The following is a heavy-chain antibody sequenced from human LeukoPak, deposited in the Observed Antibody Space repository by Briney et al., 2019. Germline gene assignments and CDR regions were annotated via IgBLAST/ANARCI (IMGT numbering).Heavy chain of an antibody. J-gene: IGHJ4*02. CDR2: ISWNSGSR. CDR1: GFTFDDYA. Sequence: SLRLSCAATGFTFDDYAMHWVRQAPGKGLEWVSRISWNSGSRGYADSVKGRFTISRDNAKNSLYLQMSSLRPEDTAFYYCAKSVNYGDYVGLFDYWGQGTLVTVSS. V-gene: IGHV3-9*01. D-gene: IGHD4-17*01. CDR3: AKSVNYGDYVGLFDY.